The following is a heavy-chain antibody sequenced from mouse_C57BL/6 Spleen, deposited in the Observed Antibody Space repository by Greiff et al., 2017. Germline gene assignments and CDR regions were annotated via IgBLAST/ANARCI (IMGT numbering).Heavy chain of an antibody. V-gene: IGHV5-17*01. CDR1: GFTFSDYG. Sequence: EVKVVESGGGLVKPGGSLKLSCAASGFTFSDYGMHWVRQAPEKGLEWVAYISSGSSTIYYADTVKGRFTISRDNAKNTLFLQMTSLRAEDTAMYYWARRGNSEGGWFAYWGQGTLVTVSA. CDR3: ARRGNSEGGWFAY. J-gene: IGHJ3*01. CDR2: ISSGSSTI. D-gene: IGHD2-1*01.